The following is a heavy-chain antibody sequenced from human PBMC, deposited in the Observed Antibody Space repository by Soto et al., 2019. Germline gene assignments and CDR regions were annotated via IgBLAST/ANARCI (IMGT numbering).Heavy chain of an antibody. CDR2: IWYDGSNK. D-gene: IGHD2-21*01. V-gene: IGHV3-33*01. CDR1: GFTFSSYG. J-gene: IGHJ4*02. Sequence: GGSLRLSCAASGFTFSSYGMHWVRQAPGKGLEWVAVIWYDGSNKYYADSVKGRFTISRDNSKNTLYLQMNSLRAEDTAVYYCARSEAIFLDSGGFDYWGQGTLVTVSS. CDR3: ARSEAIFLDSGGFDY.